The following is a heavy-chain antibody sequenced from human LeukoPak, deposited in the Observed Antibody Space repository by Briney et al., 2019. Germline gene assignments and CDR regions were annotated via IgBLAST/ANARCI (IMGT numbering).Heavy chain of an antibody. D-gene: IGHD6-19*01. Sequence: SETLSLTCTVSGGSISIYYWSWIRQPAGKGLEWIGRIYTSGGTNYNPSLKSRVTMSVDTSKNQFSLNLRSVTAAEAAVYYCARDRGRSSGWPQFDCWGQGTLVTVPS. V-gene: IGHV4-4*07. CDR1: GGSISIYY. J-gene: IGHJ4*02. CDR2: IYTSGGT. CDR3: ARDRGRSSGWPQFDC.